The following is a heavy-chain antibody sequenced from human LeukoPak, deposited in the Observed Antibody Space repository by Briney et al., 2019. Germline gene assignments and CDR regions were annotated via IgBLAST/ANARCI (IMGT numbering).Heavy chain of an antibody. Sequence: PGGSLRLSCAASGFTFSSYGMHWVRQAPGKGLEWVAVISYDGSNKFYAVSVKGRFTISRDNSKNTLYLQVNSLRAEDTAVYYCAKGYFGSSGYYSVFYFDYWGQGTLVTVSS. CDR1: GFTFSSYG. J-gene: IGHJ4*02. CDR2: ISYDGSNK. CDR3: AKGYFGSSGYYSVFYFDY. D-gene: IGHD3-22*01. V-gene: IGHV3-30*18.